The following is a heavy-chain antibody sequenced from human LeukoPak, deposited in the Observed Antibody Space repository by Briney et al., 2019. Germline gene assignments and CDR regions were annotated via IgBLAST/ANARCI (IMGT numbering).Heavy chain of an antibody. J-gene: IGHJ4*02. V-gene: IGHV3-30*18. Sequence: GGSLRLSCAASGFTFSSYGMHWVRQAPGKGLEWVAVISYDGSNKYYADSVKGRFTISRDNSKNTLYLQMNSLRAEDTAVYYCAKDIAPDSYSGSYYYRNDGPFDYWGQGTLVTVSS. CDR3: AKDIAPDSYSGSYYYRNDGPFDY. CDR1: GFTFSSYG. D-gene: IGHD1-26*01. CDR2: ISYDGSNK.